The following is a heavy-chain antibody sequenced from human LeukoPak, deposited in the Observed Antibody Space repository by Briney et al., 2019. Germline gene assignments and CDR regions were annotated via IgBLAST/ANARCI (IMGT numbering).Heavy chain of an antibody. J-gene: IGHJ3*02. CDR1: GYTFTDYY. V-gene: IGHV1-2*02. CDR3: AKPIPAPGLSVFDI. Sequence: ASVKVSCKASGYTFTDYYTHWVRQAPGQGLEWMGWINPNSGSTNYAQKFQGRVTMTRSTSISTAYMELSRLRSDDTAVYYCAKPIPAPGLSVFDIWGQGTMVTVSS. D-gene: IGHD6-13*01. CDR2: INPNSGST.